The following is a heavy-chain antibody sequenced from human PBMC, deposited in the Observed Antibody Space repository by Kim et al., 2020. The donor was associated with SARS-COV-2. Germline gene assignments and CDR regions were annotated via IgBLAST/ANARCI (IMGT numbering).Heavy chain of an antibody. CDR2: ISWNSGSI. CDR3: AKLPGIAAAGTIDY. Sequence: GGSLRRSCAASGFTFDDYAMHWVRQAPGKGLEWVSGISWNSGSIGYADSVKGRFTISRDNAKNSLYLQMNSLRAEDTALYYCAKLPGIAAAGTIDYWGQGTLVTVSS. D-gene: IGHD6-13*01. V-gene: IGHV3-9*01. CDR1: GFTFDDYA. J-gene: IGHJ4*02.